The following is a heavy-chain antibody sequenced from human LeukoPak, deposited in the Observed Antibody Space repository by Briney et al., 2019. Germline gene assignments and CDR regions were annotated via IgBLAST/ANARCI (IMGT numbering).Heavy chain of an antibody. Sequence: GGSLRLSCAASGFTFSIYAMSWVRQAPGKGLQWVSSITSSGDGTYYADSVKGRFTISRDNSENMLYLQMNSLRVEDTAVYYCARDLYGVSHDYWGQGTLVTVSS. V-gene: IGHV3-23*01. CDR3: ARDLYGVSHDY. CDR1: GFTFSIYA. J-gene: IGHJ4*02. D-gene: IGHD4-17*01. CDR2: ITSSGDGT.